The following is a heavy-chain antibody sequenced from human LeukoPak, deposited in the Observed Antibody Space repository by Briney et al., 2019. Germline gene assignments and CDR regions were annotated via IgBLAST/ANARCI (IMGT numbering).Heavy chain of an antibody. Sequence: ASVKVSCKASRGTFSSYAIIWVRQAPGQGLEWMGWINPNSGGTHYAQKFQGRVTMTRDTSINTAYMELSRLRFDDTGVYYCARGQQWLEAFDYWGLGTLVTVSS. J-gene: IGHJ4*02. CDR2: INPNSGGT. CDR3: ARGQQWLEAFDY. V-gene: IGHV1-2*02. D-gene: IGHD6-19*01. CDR1: RGTFSSYA.